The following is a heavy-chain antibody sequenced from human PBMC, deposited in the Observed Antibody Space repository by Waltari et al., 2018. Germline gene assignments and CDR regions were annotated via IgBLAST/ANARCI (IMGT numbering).Heavy chain of an antibody. CDR2: IYYSGST. CDR3: ARDCRGWFDP. V-gene: IGHV4-59*01. D-gene: IGHD2-15*01. J-gene: IGHJ5*02. Sequence: QVQLQESGPGLVKPSETLSLTCTVSGGSISSYYWSWIRQPPGKGLEWIGYIYYSGSTNYNPSLKSRVTISVDTSKNQFSLKLSSVTAADTAVYYCARDCRGWFDPWGQGTLVTVSS. CDR1: GGSISSYY.